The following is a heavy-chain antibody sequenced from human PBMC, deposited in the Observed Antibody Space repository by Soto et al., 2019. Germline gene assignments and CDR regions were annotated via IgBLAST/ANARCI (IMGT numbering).Heavy chain of an antibody. D-gene: IGHD6-13*01. Sequence: PGGSLRLSCAASGFTFSSYGMHWVRQAPGKGLEWVAVIWYDGSNKYYADSVKGRFTISRDNSKNTLYLQMNSLRAEDTAVYYCARSDFHRLAADPPDYWGQGTLVTVSS. CDR3: ARSDFHRLAADPPDY. J-gene: IGHJ4*02. CDR2: IWYDGSNK. CDR1: GFTFSSYG. V-gene: IGHV3-33*01.